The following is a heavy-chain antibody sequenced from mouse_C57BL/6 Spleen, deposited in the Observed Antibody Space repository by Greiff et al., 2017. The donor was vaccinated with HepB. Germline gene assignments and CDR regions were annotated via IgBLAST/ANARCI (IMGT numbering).Heavy chain of an antibody. CDR2: IYPGSGST. Sequence: VQLQQPGAELVKPGASVKLSCKASGYTFTSYWITWVKQRPGQGLEWIGDIYPGSGSTNYNEKFKGKATLTVDTSSSTAYMQLRSLTSEDSAVYYCARSRYDYLDYWGQGTTLTVSS. CDR1: GYTFTSYW. V-gene: IGHV1-55*01. D-gene: IGHD2-3*01. J-gene: IGHJ2*01. CDR3: ARSRYDYLDY.